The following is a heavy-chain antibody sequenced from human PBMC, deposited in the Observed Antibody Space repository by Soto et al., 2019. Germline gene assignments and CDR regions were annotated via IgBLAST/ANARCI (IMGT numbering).Heavy chain of an antibody. CDR1: GGSFSGYY. Sequence: PSETLSLTCAVYGGSFSGYYWSWIRQPPGKGLEWIGEINHRGSTNYNPSLKSRVTISVDTSKNQFSLKLSSVTAADTAVYYCARFSFRGVKLRAYYGMDVWGQGTTVTVSS. CDR3: ARFSFRGVKLRAYYGMDV. J-gene: IGHJ6*02. D-gene: IGHD3-10*01. V-gene: IGHV4-34*01. CDR2: INHRGST.